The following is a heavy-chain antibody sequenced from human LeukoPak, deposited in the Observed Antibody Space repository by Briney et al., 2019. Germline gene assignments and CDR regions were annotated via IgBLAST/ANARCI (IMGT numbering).Heavy chain of an antibody. J-gene: IGHJ4*02. D-gene: IGHD6-19*01. CDR2: IYTSGST. Sequence: SETLSLTCTVSGGSISSYFWSWIRQPAGKGLEWIGRIYTSGSTDYNPSLKSRVTMSVDTSKNQFSLKLNSVTAADTAVYYCARGPRNSDWDSIDYWGQGTLATVSS. CDR1: GGSISSYF. CDR3: ARGPRNSDWDSIDY. V-gene: IGHV4-4*07.